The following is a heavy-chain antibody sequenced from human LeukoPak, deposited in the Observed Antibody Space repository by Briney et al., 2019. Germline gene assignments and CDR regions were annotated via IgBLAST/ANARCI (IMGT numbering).Heavy chain of an antibody. CDR1: GGSISSYY. CDR3: ARGTVTTSHFDY. D-gene: IGHD4-17*01. J-gene: IGHJ4*02. CDR2: IYYSGST. V-gene: IGHV4-59*01. Sequence: SETLSLTCTVSGGSISSYYWSWIRQPPGKGLEWIGYIYYSGSTNYNPSLKSRVTISVDTSKNQFSLKLGSVTAADTAVYYCARGTVTTSHFDYWGQGTLVTVSS.